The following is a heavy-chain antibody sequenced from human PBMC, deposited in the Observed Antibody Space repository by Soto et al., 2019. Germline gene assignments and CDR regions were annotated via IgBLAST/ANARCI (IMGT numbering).Heavy chain of an antibody. CDR3: ATVPAAYYYYYGMDV. CDR1: GFTFSSYW. D-gene: IGHD2-2*01. J-gene: IGHJ6*02. CDR2: IKQDGSEK. V-gene: IGHV3-7*03. Sequence: PGGSLRLSCAASGFTFSSYWMSWVRQAPGKGLEWVANIKQDGSEKYHVDSVKGRFTISRDNAKNSLYLQMNSLRAEDTAVYYCATVPAAYYYYYGMDVWGQGTTVTVSS.